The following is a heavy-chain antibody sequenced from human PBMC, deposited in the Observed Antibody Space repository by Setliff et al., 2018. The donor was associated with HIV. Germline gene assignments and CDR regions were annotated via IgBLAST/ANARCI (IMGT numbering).Heavy chain of an antibody. Sequence: ASETLSLTCAFYGESMSGYFWTWIRQSPGTGLEWLGEIAHSGGTNYKSSLKSRLTISVDPSRNQFSLRLTSVTVADTAVCYCVRGRDFIVRHLHFTAGGAYDVWGPGTLVTVSS. V-gene: IGHV4-34*01. CDR3: VRGRDFIVRHLHFTAGGAYDV. D-gene: IGHD2-21*01. CDR2: IAHSGGT. J-gene: IGHJ3*01. CDR1: GESMSGYF.